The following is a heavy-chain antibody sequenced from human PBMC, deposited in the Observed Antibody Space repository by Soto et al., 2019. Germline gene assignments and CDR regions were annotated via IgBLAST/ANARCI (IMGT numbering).Heavy chain of an antibody. CDR3: ARGGASSQYFDY. Sequence: SETLSLTCTVSGISIRDHYWSWIRQPPGKGLEWIGFIYYGGTTNYNPSLKSRVTISVDTSKSQFSLKLSSVTAADTAVYYCARGGASSQYFDYWGQGTLVTVSS. D-gene: IGHD2-15*01. CDR2: IYYGGTT. CDR1: GISIRDHY. V-gene: IGHV4-59*11. J-gene: IGHJ4*02.